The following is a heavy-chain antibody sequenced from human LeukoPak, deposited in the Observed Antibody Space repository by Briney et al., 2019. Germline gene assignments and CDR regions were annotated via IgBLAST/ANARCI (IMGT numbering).Heavy chain of an antibody. CDR1: GFTFSSYE. J-gene: IGHJ4*02. CDR3: AREAYCGGDCPSTYYFDY. D-gene: IGHD2-21*02. Sequence: GGSLRLSCAASGFTFSSYEMNWVRQAPGKGLEWVSYISSSGSTIYYADSVKGRFTISRDNAKNSLYLQMNSLRAEDTAVYYCAREAYCGGDCPSTYYFDYWGQGTLVTVSS. CDR2: ISSSGSTI. V-gene: IGHV3-48*03.